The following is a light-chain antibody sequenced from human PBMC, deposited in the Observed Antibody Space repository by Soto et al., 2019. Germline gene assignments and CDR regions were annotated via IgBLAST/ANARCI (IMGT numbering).Light chain of an antibody. CDR1: QSVSSN. Sequence: EIVMTQSPATLSVSPGERATLSCRASQSVSSNLAWYQQKPGQAPRLLIYGASTRATGIPARFSGSGSGTEFTLTISSLQSEDFAVYYCQQYKNWPPYTCGQGTKQEIK. J-gene: IGKJ2*01. CDR2: GAS. V-gene: IGKV3-15*01. CDR3: QQYKNWPPYT.